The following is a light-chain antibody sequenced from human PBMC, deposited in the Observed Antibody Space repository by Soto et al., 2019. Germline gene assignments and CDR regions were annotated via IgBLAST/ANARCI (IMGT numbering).Light chain of an antibody. J-gene: IGKJ2*01. CDR3: QQYNNWPGWMYT. Sequence: EIVMTQSPATLSVSPGERATLSCRASQSVSSNLAWYQQKPGHAPRLLIYGASTRATGIPARFSGSGSWTEFTLTIRSLQSEDFAVYYCQQYNNWPGWMYTFGQGTKLEIK. V-gene: IGKV3-15*01. CDR2: GAS. CDR1: QSVSSN.